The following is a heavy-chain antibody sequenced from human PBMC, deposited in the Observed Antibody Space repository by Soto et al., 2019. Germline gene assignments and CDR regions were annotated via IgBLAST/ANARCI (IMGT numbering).Heavy chain of an antibody. CDR3: AKSDWFDP. CDR2: IKDDGTVT. J-gene: IGHJ5*02. CDR1: GFMFSVYW. Sequence: GGSLRLSCTASGFMFSVYWMHWVRQAPGKGLMWVSRIKDDGTVTSYADSVKGRFTISRDNAKNTLYLQMNSLRVEDTAVYYCAKSDWFDPWGQGTLVTVS. V-gene: IGHV3-74*01.